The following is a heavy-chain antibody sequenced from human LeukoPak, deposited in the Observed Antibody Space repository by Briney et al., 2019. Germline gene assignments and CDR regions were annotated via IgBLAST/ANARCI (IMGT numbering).Heavy chain of an antibody. D-gene: IGHD3-16*02. CDR2: INTDGSST. V-gene: IGHV3-74*01. CDR1: GFTLSSYW. CDR3: ARGVVVTATSGNDY. Sequence: GGALRLSCAASGFTLSSYWVHWVRQAPGKGVVWVSRINTDGSSTSYADSVKGRFTISRDNAKNTLYLQMNSLRAEDTAVYYCARGVVVTATSGNDYWGQGTLVTVSS. J-gene: IGHJ4*02.